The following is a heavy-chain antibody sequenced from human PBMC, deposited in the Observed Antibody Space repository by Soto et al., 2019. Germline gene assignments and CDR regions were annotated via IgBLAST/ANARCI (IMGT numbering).Heavy chain of an antibody. CDR2: ISSNGGST. D-gene: IGHD3-22*01. CDR1: GPTLSSYA. J-gene: IGHJ6*02. V-gene: IGHV3-64D*06. Sequence: PGGSRRLASSPSGPTLSSYAMHWVRPAPGKGLEYVSAISSNGGSTYYADSVKGRFTISRDNSKYTLYPQMSRLRAEDTAVYYCVKDRGPDYYDSLASYGMDVWGQGTTIT. CDR3: VKDRGPDYYDSLASYGMDV.